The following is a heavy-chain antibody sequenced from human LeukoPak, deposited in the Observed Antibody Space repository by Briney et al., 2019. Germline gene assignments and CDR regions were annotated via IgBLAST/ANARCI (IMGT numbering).Heavy chain of an antibody. D-gene: IGHD6-25*01. CDR2: IYDSGNT. J-gene: IGHJ1*01. V-gene: IGHV4-59*08. Sequence: SETLSLTCTVSGASISSDYWSWIRQSPGKGLEWIGYIYDSGNTDYNPSLKSRVSISMNTSKNQFSLNLSSVTDADTAVYYRAGGGRRYFRDLGQGTLVTVSS. CDR3: AGGGRRYFRD. CDR1: GASISSDY.